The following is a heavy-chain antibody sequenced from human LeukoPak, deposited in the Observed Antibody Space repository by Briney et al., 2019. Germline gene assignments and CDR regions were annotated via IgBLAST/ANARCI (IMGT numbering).Heavy chain of an antibody. CDR3: ARGRGSGWYLVSEHWFDP. CDR1: GFIFTSSA. CDR2: IVVGSGNT. V-gene: IGHV1-58*01. J-gene: IGHJ5*02. Sequence: GASVKVSCKASGFIFTSSAVQWVRQARGQRLEWVGWIVVGSGNTNYAQKFQERVTITRDMSTSTAYMELSSLRSEDTAVYYCARGRGSGWYLVSEHWFDPWGQGTLVTISS. D-gene: IGHD6-19*01.